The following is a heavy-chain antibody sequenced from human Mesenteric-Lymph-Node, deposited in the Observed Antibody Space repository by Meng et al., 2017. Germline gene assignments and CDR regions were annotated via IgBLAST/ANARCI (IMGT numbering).Heavy chain of an antibody. V-gene: IGHV3-7*01. J-gene: IGHJ3*02. CDR1: GFTFSSYW. D-gene: IGHD2-15*01. CDR3: VRGGGSFDI. Sequence: GESLKISCAASGFTFSSYWMSWVRQAPGKGLEWVANIKQDGSEKYYVDSVKGRFTISRDNAKSSLFLQMNSLRAEDTAVYYCVRGGGSFDIWGLGTMVTVSS. CDR2: IKQDGSEK.